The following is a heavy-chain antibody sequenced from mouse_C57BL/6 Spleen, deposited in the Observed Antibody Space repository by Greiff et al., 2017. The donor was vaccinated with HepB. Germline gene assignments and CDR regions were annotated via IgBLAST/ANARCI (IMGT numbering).Heavy chain of an antibody. Sequence: VQLQQPGAELVRPGSSVKLSCKASGYTFTSYWMHWVKQSPIQGLEWIGNIDPSDSETHYNQKFKDKATLTVDKSSSTAYMQLSSLTSEDSAVYYCARSYYYGSSSYAMDYWGQGTSVTVSS. CDR2: IDPSDSET. CDR3: ARSYYYGSSSYAMDY. J-gene: IGHJ4*01. D-gene: IGHD1-1*01. CDR1: GYTFTSYW. V-gene: IGHV1-52*01.